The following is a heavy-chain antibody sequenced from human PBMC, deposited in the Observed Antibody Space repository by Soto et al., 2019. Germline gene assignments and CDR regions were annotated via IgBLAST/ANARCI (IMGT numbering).Heavy chain of an antibody. CDR3: VRASMPKAHFDS. CDR2: MHTSGST. CDR1: GGSIRGYY. V-gene: IGHV4-4*07. J-gene: IGHJ4*02. D-gene: IGHD2-2*01. Sequence: SETLSLTCTVSGGSIRGYYWSWIRQPAGMGLEWIGRMHTSGSTNYNPSLKSRVTISVDMSKNQISLKLTSVTAADTALYYCVRASMPKAHFDSWGQGTLVTVSS.